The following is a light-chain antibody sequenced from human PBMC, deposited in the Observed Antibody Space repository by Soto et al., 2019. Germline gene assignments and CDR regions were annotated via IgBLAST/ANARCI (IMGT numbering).Light chain of an antibody. CDR1: QSVSSSY. CDR2: GAS. CDR3: QQYNNWPIT. V-gene: IGKV3-20*01. Sequence: IVLTQSLCTLSLSPGERATLSCRASQSVSSSYLACYQQKPVHAPRLLIYGASNRATDIPARFSGSGSGTAFILTISRLEPEDFAVYYCQQYNNWPITFGGGTQV. J-gene: IGKJ4*01.